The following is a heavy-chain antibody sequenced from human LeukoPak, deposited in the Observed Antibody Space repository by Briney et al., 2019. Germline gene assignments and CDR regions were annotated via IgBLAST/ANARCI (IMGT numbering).Heavy chain of an antibody. V-gene: IGHV1-69*13. CDR3: ARLLLRRTAVGYYGMDV. Sequence: ASVKVSCKASGGTFSSYAISWVRQAPGQGLEWMGGIIPIVGTANYAQKVQGRVTITADESMSTVYMKLSSLRSEDTAVYYCARLLLRRTAVGYYGMDVWGQGTTVTVSS. J-gene: IGHJ6*02. CDR2: IIPIVGTA. CDR1: GGTFSSYA. D-gene: IGHD6-13*01.